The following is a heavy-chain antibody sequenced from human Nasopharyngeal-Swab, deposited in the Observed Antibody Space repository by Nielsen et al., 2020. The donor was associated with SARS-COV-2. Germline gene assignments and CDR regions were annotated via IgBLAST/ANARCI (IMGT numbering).Heavy chain of an antibody. V-gene: IGHV3-30*04. Sequence: GESLKISCAASGFTFSSYAMHWVRQAPGKGLEWVAVISYDGSNKYYADSVKGRFTISRDNSKNTLYLQMNSLRAEDTALYHCARDHQLWGEFDYWGQGTLVTVSS. CDR1: GFTFSSYA. J-gene: IGHJ4*02. CDR3: ARDHQLWGEFDY. D-gene: IGHD3-16*01. CDR2: ISYDGSNK.